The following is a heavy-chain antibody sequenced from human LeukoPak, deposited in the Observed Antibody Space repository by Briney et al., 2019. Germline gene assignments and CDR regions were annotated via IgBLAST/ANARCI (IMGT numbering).Heavy chain of an antibody. V-gene: IGHV1-69*04. J-gene: IGHJ5*02. CDR1: GGTFSSHA. CDR2: IIPILGIA. D-gene: IGHD3-3*01. CDR3: ARDSDYDFWSGYYGWFDP. Sequence: SVKVSCKASGGTFSSHAISWVRQAPGQGLEWMGRIIPILGIANYAQKFQGRVTITADKSTSTAYMELSSLRSEDTAVYYCARDSDYDFWSGYYGWFDPWGQGTLVTVSS.